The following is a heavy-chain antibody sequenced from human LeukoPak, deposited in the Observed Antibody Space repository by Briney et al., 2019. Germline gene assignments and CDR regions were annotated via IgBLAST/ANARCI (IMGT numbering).Heavy chain of an antibody. CDR2: ISTYNGDT. Sequence: VASMKVSCKASGYTFTSYGISWVRQAPGQGLEWMGWISTYNGDTNYAQKLQGRVTMTTDTSTNTAYMELRSLRSDDTAVYYCAREGLGELTLDYWGQGTLVTVSS. V-gene: IGHV1-18*01. D-gene: IGHD3-16*01. CDR3: AREGLGELTLDY. J-gene: IGHJ4*02. CDR1: GYTFTSYG.